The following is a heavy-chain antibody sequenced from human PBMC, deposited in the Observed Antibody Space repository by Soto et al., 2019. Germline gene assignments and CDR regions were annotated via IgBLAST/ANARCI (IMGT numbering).Heavy chain of an antibody. CDR1: GFSLSTSGVG. V-gene: IGHV2-5*02. CDR2: IYWDDDK. D-gene: IGHD1-1*01. CDR3: SHSPWTGTKAYFDY. Sequence: QITLEESGPPRVKPTQSLALTCTFSGFSLSTSGVGVGWVRQPPGKALEWLALIYWDDDKRYSPSLQSRLTITKDNTKNQVVLIRINMDPVNTATYNCSHSPWTGTKAYFDYWGQVTLVTVSS. J-gene: IGHJ4*02.